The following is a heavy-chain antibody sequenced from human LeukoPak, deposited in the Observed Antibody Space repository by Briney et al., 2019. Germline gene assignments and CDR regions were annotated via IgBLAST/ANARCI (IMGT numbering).Heavy chain of an antibody. D-gene: IGHD4-17*01. Sequence: ASVKVSCKASGYTFTSYYMHWVRQAPGQGLEWMGIINPSGGSTSYAQKFQGRVTMTRDMSTSTVYMELSSLRSEDTAVYYCARTSTVTTPLDYWGQGTLVTVSS. V-gene: IGHV1-46*01. J-gene: IGHJ4*02. CDR3: ARTSTVTTPLDY. CDR1: GYTFTSYY. CDR2: INPSGGST.